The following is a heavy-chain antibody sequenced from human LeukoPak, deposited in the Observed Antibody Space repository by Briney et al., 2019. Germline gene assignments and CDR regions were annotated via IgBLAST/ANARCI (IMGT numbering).Heavy chain of an antibody. D-gene: IGHD2/OR15-2a*01. J-gene: IGHJ4*02. V-gene: IGHV3-74*01. Sequence: GGSLRLSCAASGNYWMHWVRQVPGKGPVWVSHINSDGSWTSYADSVKGRFTISKDNAKNTVYLQMNSLRAEDTAVYYCVSFYETYWGRGTLVTVSS. CDR2: INSDGSWT. CDR1: GNYW. CDR3: VSFYETY.